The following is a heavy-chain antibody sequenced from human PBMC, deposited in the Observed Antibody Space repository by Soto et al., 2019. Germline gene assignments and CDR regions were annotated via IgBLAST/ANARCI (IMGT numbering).Heavy chain of an antibody. D-gene: IGHD5-18*01. J-gene: IGHJ5*02. CDR3: ARMDSFGSFNWFDP. Sequence: QVQLVQYGAEVKKPGSSVKVSCKASGYTFTNNDVSWVRQATGQGLEWRGWVNPGSGDTGYAQKVEGRLTMTRDIAIDTSYMELHSLTSEDTDIYYCARMDSFGSFNWFDPWGQGTLVTVSS. CDR2: VNPGSGDT. CDR1: GYTFTNND. V-gene: IGHV1-8*01.